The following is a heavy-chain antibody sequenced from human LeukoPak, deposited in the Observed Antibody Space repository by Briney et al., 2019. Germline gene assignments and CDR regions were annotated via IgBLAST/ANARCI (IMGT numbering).Heavy chain of an antibody. V-gene: IGHV1-69*06. CDR3: ARDLGVMITFGGVLDP. D-gene: IGHD3-16*01. Sequence: ASVKVSCKASGGTFSRYGINWVRQAPGQGLEWMGGIIPIFGAANYAQKFQGRVTITADTSTNTAYMELGSLRSEDTAVYYCARDLGVMITFGGVLDPWGQGTLVTVSS. CDR1: GGTFSRYG. J-gene: IGHJ5*02. CDR2: IIPIFGAA.